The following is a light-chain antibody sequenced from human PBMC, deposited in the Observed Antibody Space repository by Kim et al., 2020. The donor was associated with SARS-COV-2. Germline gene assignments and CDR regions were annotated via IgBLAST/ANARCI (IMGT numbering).Light chain of an antibody. CDR2: GRN. CDR3: QSRDSGGNVV. J-gene: IGLJ2*01. CDR1: SLRSYY. Sequence: SSELTQDPAVSVALGQTVRITCQGYSLRSYYATWYQQKPRQAPVLVIYGRNSRPSGVPDRFSGSTSGNTASLTISGAQAEDEADFYCQSRDSGGNVVFGGGTQLTVL. V-gene: IGLV3-19*01.